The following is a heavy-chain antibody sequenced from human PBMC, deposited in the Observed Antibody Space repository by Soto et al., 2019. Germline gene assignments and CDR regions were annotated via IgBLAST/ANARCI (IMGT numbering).Heavy chain of an antibody. CDR1: GFTFSSYG. J-gene: IGHJ4*02. V-gene: IGHV3-30*18. D-gene: IGHD2-15*01. Sequence: QVQLVESGGGVVQPGRSLRLSCAASGFTFSSYGMHWVRQAPGKGLEWVAVISYDGSNKYYADSVKGRFTISRDNPKNTLYLQMNSLRAEDTAVYYCAKDLYCSGGSCHDYWGQGTLVTVSS. CDR2: ISYDGSNK. CDR3: AKDLYCSGGSCHDY.